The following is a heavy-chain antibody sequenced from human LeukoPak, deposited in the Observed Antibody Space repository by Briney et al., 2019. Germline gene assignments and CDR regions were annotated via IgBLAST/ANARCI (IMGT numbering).Heavy chain of an antibody. CDR2: IKQDGSEK. J-gene: IGHJ4*02. Sequence: GGSLRLSCAVSGFSFNNYWMSWVRQAPGKGLEWVANIKQDGSEKYYVDSVKGRFSISRDNAKNSLYLQRNSLRAEDTAVYYCARDYDFWSGYLDYWGQGTLVTVSS. CDR1: GFSFNNYW. D-gene: IGHD3-3*01. CDR3: ARDYDFWSGYLDY. V-gene: IGHV3-7*05.